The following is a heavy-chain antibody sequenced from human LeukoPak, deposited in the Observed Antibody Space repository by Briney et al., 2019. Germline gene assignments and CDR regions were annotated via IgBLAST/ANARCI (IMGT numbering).Heavy chain of an antibody. CDR1: GGSFSFYY. J-gene: IGHJ3*02. D-gene: IGHD1-26*01. CDR3: ARASVGGTNFDI. V-gene: IGHV4-4*07. Sequence: SETLSLTCTLSGGSFSFYYWSWIRLPAGKGLEWIGRIYNSGTTNYNPSLKSRVAMSVDTSKNQFSLKLNSVTAADTAVYYCARASVGGTNFDIWGQGTMVTVSS. CDR2: IYNSGTT.